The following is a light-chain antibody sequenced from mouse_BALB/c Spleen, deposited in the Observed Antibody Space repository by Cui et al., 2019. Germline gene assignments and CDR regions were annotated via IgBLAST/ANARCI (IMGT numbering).Light chain of an antibody. V-gene: IGKV4-57*01. CDR3: QQRSSYPLT. CDR1: SSVSY. CDR2: STS. Sequence: QIVLTQSTAIMSASPGEKVTITCSASSSVSYMHWFQQKPGTSPKLWIYSTSNLVSGVPARFSGSGSGTSYSLTISRMEAEDAATYYCQQRSSYPLTFGAGTKLELK. J-gene: IGKJ5*01.